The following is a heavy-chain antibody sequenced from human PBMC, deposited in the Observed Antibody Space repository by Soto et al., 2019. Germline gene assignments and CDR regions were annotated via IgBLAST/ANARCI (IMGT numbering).Heavy chain of an antibody. Sequence: QVQLQESGPGLVKPSQTLSLTCTVSGGSISSGGYYWNWIRQHPGKGLEWIGYIYYSGSTYYNPYLKSRVTISVDTSKNQFSLKLSSVTAADTAVYYCARASGIVVFIDYWGQGTLVTVSS. V-gene: IGHV4-31*03. D-gene: IGHD2-2*01. J-gene: IGHJ4*02. CDR2: IYYSGST. CDR1: GGSISSGGYY. CDR3: ARASGIVVFIDY.